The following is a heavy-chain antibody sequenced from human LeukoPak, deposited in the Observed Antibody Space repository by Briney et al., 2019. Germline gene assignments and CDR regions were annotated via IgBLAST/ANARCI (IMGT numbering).Heavy chain of an antibody. CDR3: ARDQGGVGY. Sequence: PGGSLRLSCAASGFTFSTYWMNWARQAPGKGLEWVSYISSFSGTINYADSVKGRFTISRDSAKNSLYLQMNSLRAEDTAVYYCARDQGGVGYWGQGTLVTVSS. J-gene: IGHJ4*02. CDR2: ISSFSGTI. CDR1: GFTFSTYW. D-gene: IGHD3-16*01. V-gene: IGHV3-48*01.